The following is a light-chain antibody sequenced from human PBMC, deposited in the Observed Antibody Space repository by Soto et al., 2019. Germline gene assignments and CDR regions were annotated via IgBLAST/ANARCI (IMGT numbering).Light chain of an antibody. Sequence: EIVLTQSPATLSLSPGERATLSCRASQSVSSYLAWYKQKPGQAPRLLIYDASNRATGIPARFSGSGSGTDFTLTISSREPEDFAVYYCQQRSNWPPTWTFGQGTKVEIK. CDR2: DAS. CDR1: QSVSSY. V-gene: IGKV3-11*01. J-gene: IGKJ1*01. CDR3: QQRSNWPPTWT.